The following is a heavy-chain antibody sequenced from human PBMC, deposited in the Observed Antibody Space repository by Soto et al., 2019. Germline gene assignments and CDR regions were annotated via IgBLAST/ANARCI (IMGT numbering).Heavy chain of an antibody. CDR3: ARGCAMGVDY. D-gene: IGHD1-26*01. CDR2: IDGAAATT. Sequence: GSLRLSCTASGFTFNSKWMHWVRHAPGKGLVWLSRIDGAAATTNYADSVKGRFTISRDNAKNIVFLHVNGLTDEDTAVYYCARGCAMGVDYWGQGTLVTVSS. V-gene: IGHV3-74*01. J-gene: IGHJ4*02. CDR1: GFTFNSKW.